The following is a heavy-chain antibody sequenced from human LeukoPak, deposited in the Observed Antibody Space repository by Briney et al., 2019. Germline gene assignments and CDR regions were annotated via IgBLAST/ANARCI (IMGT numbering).Heavy chain of an antibody. Sequence: ASVKVSCKPSGYIFIGYYMHWMRQAPGQGLEWMGWINLSTGDTNYAQKFQGRVTMTRDTSIRTAYMEMSRLRYDDTALYYCARLGTSCNAFDIWGQGTMVTVSS. CDR2: INLSTGDT. CDR3: ARLGTSCNAFDI. D-gene: IGHD2-2*01. V-gene: IGHV1-2*02. J-gene: IGHJ3*02. CDR1: GYIFIGYY.